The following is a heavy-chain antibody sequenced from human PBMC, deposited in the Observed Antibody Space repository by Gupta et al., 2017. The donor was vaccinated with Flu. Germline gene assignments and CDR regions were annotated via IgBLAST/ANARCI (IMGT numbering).Heavy chain of an antibody. D-gene: IGHD3-22*01. J-gene: IGHJ4*02. V-gene: IGHV1-18*01. CDR2: ISVSNGHT. Sequence: RQAPGQGPEWMGWISVSNGHTNYAQKFQDRVTVTTDTSTTTAYMELRSLTSDDTAVYYCATGGGYFYASSGYPYYFDSWGQGTLVTVSS. CDR3: ATGGGYFYASSGYPYYFDS.